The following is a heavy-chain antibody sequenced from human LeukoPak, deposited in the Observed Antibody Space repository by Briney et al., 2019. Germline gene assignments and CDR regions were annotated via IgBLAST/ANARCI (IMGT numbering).Heavy chain of an antibody. Sequence: PSETLSLTCTVSGGSISSSSYYWGWIRQPPGKGLEWIGSIYYSGSTYYNPSLKSRVTISVDTSKNQFSLKLRSVTAADTAVYYCARAREVLLWFGELTYYMDVWGKGTTVTISS. J-gene: IGHJ6*03. V-gene: IGHV4-39*01. CDR2: IYYSGST. CDR3: ARAREVLLWFGELTYYMDV. CDR1: GGSISSSSYY. D-gene: IGHD3-10*01.